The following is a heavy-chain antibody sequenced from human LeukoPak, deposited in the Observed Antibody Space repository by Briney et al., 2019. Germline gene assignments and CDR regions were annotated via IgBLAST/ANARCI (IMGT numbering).Heavy chain of an antibody. J-gene: IGHJ6*03. CDR3: ARGGIPTGPYYYFYYMDV. V-gene: IGHV3-30*01. CDR2: ISYDGNNK. Sequence: GSSLRLSCAASGFTFSRHVMHWVRQAPGKGLEWVASISYDGNNKFHADPVKGRFTISRDNSRNTPYLQMNSLRGEDAAVYSCARGGIPTGPYYYFYYMDVWGKGTAVAVSS. CDR1: GFTFSRHV. D-gene: IGHD3-10*01.